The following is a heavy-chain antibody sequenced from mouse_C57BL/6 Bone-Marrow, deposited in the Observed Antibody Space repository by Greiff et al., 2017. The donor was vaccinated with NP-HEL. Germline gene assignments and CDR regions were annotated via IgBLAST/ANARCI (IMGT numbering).Heavy chain of an antibody. CDR1: GYSITSCYY. V-gene: IGHV3-6*01. CDR2: IRYDGSN. J-gene: IGHJ1*03. CDR3: AREDGYHWYFDV. D-gene: IGHD2-3*01. Sequence: EVQLVESGPGLVKPSQSLSLTCSVTGYSITSCYYWNWNRQLPGDQQEWMGYIRYDGSNNYNPSLKNRTSITRDTSKNQIFLKLNSVTTEDTATYYCAREDGYHWYFDVWGTGTTVTVSS.